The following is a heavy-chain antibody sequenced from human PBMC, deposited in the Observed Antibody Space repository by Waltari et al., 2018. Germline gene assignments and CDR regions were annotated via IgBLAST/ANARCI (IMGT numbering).Heavy chain of an antibody. CDR1: GYTFTNYD. D-gene: IGHD4-17*01. V-gene: IGHV1-8*03. Sequence: QVQLVQSGAELKRPGAPVKVACKASGYTFTNYDINWVRQARGQGLEWMGWMNPNSGNVGYAQRFQGRVTLTREKSISTAFMELSSLTSEDTAVYYCTRAMSTVVPADYWGQGALVTV. CDR3: TRAMSTVVPADY. J-gene: IGHJ4*02. CDR2: MNPNSGNV.